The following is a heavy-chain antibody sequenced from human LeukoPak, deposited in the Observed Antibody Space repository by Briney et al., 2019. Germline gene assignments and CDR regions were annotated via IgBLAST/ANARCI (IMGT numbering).Heavy chain of an antibody. J-gene: IGHJ6*02. CDR1: GFTFSSYS. CDR3: ARDKGAVAGRGGMDV. V-gene: IGHV3-21*01. D-gene: IGHD6-19*01. Sequence: GGSLRLSCAASGFTFSSYSMNWVRQAPGKGLEWVSSISYTGTYIYYADSVKGRFTISRDNAQNSLYLQMNSLRAEDTAVYYCARDKGAVAGRGGMDVWGQGTTVTVSS. CDR2: ISYTGTYI.